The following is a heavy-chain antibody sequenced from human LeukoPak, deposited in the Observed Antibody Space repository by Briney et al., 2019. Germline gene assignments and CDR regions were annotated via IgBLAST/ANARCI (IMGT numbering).Heavy chain of an antibody. CDR2: ISGSGGST. CDR1: GFTFSSYA. Sequence: QPGGSLRLSCAASGFTFSSYAMGWVRQAPGKGLEWVSAISGSGGSTYYADSVKGRFTISRDNSKNTLYLQMNSLRAEDTAVYYCAKDHCGSTSCSGDYWGQGTLVTVSS. CDR3: AKDHCGSTSCSGDY. D-gene: IGHD2-2*01. J-gene: IGHJ4*02. V-gene: IGHV3-23*01.